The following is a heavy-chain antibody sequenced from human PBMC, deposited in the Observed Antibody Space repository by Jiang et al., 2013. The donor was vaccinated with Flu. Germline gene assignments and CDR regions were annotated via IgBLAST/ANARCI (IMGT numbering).Heavy chain of an antibody. V-gene: IGHV3-23*01. CDR1: GFTFGTCA. D-gene: IGHD6-13*01. CDR2: ISYTGDTT. Sequence: VQLLESGGGLVQPGGSLRLSCAASGFTFGTCAMTWVRQAPGKGLEWVSTISYTGDTTYYADSVKGRFTISRDNSKNTLYLQMNSLRAEDTAVYYCAKDINPLYSSNWEVGYWGQGSLVTVSS. CDR3: AKDINPLYSSNWEVGY. J-gene: IGHJ4*02.